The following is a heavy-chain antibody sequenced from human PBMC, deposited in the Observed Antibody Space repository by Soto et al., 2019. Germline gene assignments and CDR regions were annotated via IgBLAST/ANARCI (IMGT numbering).Heavy chain of an antibody. CDR3: ARGPLGYCSGGSCYEGLNFDY. Sequence: QVQLVQSGAEVQKPGSSVKVSCKASGGTFSSYAISWVRQAPGQGLEWMGGIIPIFGTANYAQKFQGRVTITADESTSTAYMELSSLRSEDTAVYYCARGPLGYCSGGSCYEGLNFDYWGQGTLVTVSS. D-gene: IGHD2-15*01. V-gene: IGHV1-69*01. J-gene: IGHJ4*02. CDR1: GGTFSSYA. CDR2: IIPIFGTA.